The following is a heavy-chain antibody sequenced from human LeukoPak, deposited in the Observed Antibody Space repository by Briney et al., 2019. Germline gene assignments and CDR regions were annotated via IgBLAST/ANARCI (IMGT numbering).Heavy chain of an antibody. Sequence: GESLKISCKGSGYSFTSYWIGWVRQMPGKGLEWMGIIYPGNSDTRYSPSFQGQVTISADKSISTAYLHWSSLKTSDTAMYYCARHLTGHVYNWFDPWGQGTLVTVSS. CDR2: IYPGNSDT. CDR1: GYSFTSYW. D-gene: IGHD3-9*01. CDR3: ARHLTGHVYNWFDP. V-gene: IGHV5-51*01. J-gene: IGHJ5*02.